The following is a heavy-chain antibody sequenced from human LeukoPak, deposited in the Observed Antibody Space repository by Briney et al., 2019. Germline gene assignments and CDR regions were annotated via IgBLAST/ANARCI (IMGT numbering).Heavy chain of an antibody. J-gene: IGHJ5*02. V-gene: IGHV1-18*01. CDR2: ISAYNGNT. Sequence: ASVKVSCKASGYTFTSYGISWVRQAPGQGLKWMGWISAYNGNTNYAQKLQGRVTMTTDTSTSTAYMELRSLRSDDTAVYYCARDGASQRWLQLVSWFDPWGQGTLVTVSS. CDR3: ARDGASQRWLQLVSWFDP. CDR1: GYTFTSYG. D-gene: IGHD5-24*01.